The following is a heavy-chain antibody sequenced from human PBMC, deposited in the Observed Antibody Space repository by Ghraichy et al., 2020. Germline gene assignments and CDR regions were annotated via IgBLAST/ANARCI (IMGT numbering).Heavy chain of an antibody. Sequence: SLNISCAASGFTFSSYAMHWVRQAPGKGLEWVAVISYDGSNKYYADSVKGRFTISRDNSKNTLYLQMNSLRAEDTAVYYCVRDLGNAADYYGSGSYYMVYWGQGTLVTVSS. CDR1: GFTFSSYA. CDR3: VRDLGNAADYYGSGSYYMVY. J-gene: IGHJ4*02. CDR2: ISYDGSNK. D-gene: IGHD3-10*01. V-gene: IGHV3-30-3*01.